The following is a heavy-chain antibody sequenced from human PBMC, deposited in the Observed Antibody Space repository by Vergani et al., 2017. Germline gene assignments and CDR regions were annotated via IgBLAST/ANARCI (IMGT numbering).Heavy chain of an antibody. V-gene: IGHV1-46*01. CDR3: ARDPDTSGYYGDAFDI. D-gene: IGHD3-22*01. CDR2: INPSGGST. Sequence: QVQLVQSGAEVKKPGASVKVSCKASGYTFTSYYMHWVRQAPGQGLEWMGIINPSGGSTSYAQKFQGRVTMTRDTSTSTVYMELSSLRSEDTAVYYCARDPDTSGYYGDAFDIWGQGTMVTVSS. J-gene: IGHJ3*02. CDR1: GYTFTSYY.